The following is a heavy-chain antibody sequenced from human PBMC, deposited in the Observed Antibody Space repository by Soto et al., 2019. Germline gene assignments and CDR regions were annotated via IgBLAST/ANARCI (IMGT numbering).Heavy chain of an antibody. CDR3: AKHHGPTTSENWFDP. CDR2: ISTYSGDT. D-gene: IGHD5-12*01. CDR1: GYTFFTYD. Sequence: QVHLVQSGVEVKTPGASVKVSCQASGYTFFTYDISWVRQAPGQGLEWMGWISTYSGDTKYAQKFPCRVTMTTDTSTATAFLELRSLRSDATAVYYCAKHHGPTTSENWFDPWGQGTLVTVSS. V-gene: IGHV1-18*01. J-gene: IGHJ5*02.